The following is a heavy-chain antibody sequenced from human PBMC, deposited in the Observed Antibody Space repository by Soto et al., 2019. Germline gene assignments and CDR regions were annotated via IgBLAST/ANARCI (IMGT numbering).Heavy chain of an antibody. CDR2: ISYDGSNK. J-gene: IGHJ4*02. D-gene: IGHD1-26*01. Sequence: QVQLVESGGGVVQPGRSLRLSCAASGFTFRSYAMHWVRQAPGKGLEWVAVISYDGSNKYYADSVKGRFTISRDNSKNTLYLQMNSLRAEDTAVYYCARGVIVGATLNLDYWGQGTLVTVSS. CDR3: ARGVIVGATLNLDY. V-gene: IGHV3-30-3*01. CDR1: GFTFRSYA.